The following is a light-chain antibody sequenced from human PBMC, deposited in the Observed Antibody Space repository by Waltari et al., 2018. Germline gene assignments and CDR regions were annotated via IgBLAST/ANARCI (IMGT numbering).Light chain of an antibody. CDR1: DHVGAN. CDR2: AAS. J-gene: IGKJ2*03. CDR3: QQYVHWPRTYS. V-gene: IGKV3-15*01. Sequence: EIVMTQAPVPLSVSPGESVPRSCRASDHVGANVAGYQPTPGQAPRLLISAASTRASGFPVRFSGSQSGRDFTLTISSLQSEDVAVYYCQQYVHWPRTYSFGQGTRLEIK.